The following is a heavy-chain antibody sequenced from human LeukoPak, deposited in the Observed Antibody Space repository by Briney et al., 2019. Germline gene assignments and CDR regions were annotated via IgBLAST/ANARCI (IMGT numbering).Heavy chain of an antibody. CDR3: ARDQTGAPGY. V-gene: IGHV1-18*01. CDR1: GYTFTSYG. Sequence: GASVKVSCKASGYTFTSYGISWVRQAPGHGLEWLGFINSNSLNTDYAPKFQGRVTMTRDTSTSTVYMELSSLRSEDTAVYYCARDQTGAPGYWGQGTLVTVSS. J-gene: IGHJ4*02. CDR2: INSNSLNT. D-gene: IGHD1-26*01.